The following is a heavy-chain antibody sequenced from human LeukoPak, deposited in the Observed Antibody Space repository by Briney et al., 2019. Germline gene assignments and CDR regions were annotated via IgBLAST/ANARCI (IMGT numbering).Heavy chain of an antibody. Sequence: ASVKVSCKASGYTFTSYDINWVRQAPGQGLEWMGWISAYNGNTNYAQKLQGRVTMTTDTSTSTAYMELRSLRSDDTAVYYCAREDGGYYYLDAFDIWGQGTMVTVSS. V-gene: IGHV1-18*01. J-gene: IGHJ3*02. CDR1: GYTFTSYD. CDR3: AREDGGYYYLDAFDI. D-gene: IGHD3-22*01. CDR2: ISAYNGNT.